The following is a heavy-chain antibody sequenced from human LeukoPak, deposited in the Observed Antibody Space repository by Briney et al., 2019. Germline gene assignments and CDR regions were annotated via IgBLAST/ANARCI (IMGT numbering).Heavy chain of an antibody. V-gene: IGHV4-34*01. Sequence: PSETLSLTCAVYGGSFSGYYWSWIRQPPGKGLEWIGEINHSGSTNYNPSLKSRVTISVDTSKNQFSLKLSSVTAADTAVYYCATNGYCNNGVCETGFDNWGQGTLVTVSS. CDR2: INHSGST. J-gene: IGHJ4*02. CDR3: ATNGYCNNGVCETGFDN. CDR1: GGSFSGYY. D-gene: IGHD2-8*01.